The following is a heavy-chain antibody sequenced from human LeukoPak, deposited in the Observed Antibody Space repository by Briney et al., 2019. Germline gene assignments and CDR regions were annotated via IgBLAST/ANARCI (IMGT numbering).Heavy chain of an antibody. CDR2: LYNSGST. J-gene: IGHJ6*03. CDR1: GGSIDGHF. V-gene: IGHV4-59*11. Sequence: MSSETLSLTCTVSGGSIDGHFWSWIRQPPGKGLEWIGYLYNSGSTNYNPSLKSRVTISVDTSKNQFSLKLSSVTAADTAVYYCAEGDRQPLSMDVWGKGTTVTVSS. CDR3: AEGDRQPLSMDV. D-gene: IGHD3-16*01.